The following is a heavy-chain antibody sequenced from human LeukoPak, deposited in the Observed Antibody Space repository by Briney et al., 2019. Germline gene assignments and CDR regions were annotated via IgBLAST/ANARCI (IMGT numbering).Heavy chain of an antibody. V-gene: IGHV3-23*01. D-gene: IGHD1-14*01. J-gene: IGHJ6*02. CDR1: GFTFSSYA. CDR3: ASSPAIRIRGSYYGMDV. Sequence: PGGSLRLSCAASGFTFSSYAMSWVRQAPGKGLEWVSAISGSGGSTYYADSVKGRFTISRDNSKNTLYLQMNSLRAEDTAVYYCASSPAIRIRGSYYGMDVWGQGTTVTVSS. CDR2: ISGSGGST.